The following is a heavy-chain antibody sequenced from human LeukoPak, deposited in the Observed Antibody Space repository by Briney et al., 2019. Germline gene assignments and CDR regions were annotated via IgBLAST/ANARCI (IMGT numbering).Heavy chain of an antibody. CDR2: ISSDGSDT. D-gene: IGHD3-22*01. V-gene: IGHV3-74*01. J-gene: IGHJ3*02. CDR3: AKGVGITMIVVANDAFDI. Sequence: GGSLRLSCAASGFTFSSYWMHWVRQAPGKGLVWVSRISSDGSDTRYADSVKGRFTISRDNAKNTLFLQMNSLRAEDTAVYYCAKGVGITMIVVANDAFDIWGQGTIVTVSS. CDR1: GFTFSSYW.